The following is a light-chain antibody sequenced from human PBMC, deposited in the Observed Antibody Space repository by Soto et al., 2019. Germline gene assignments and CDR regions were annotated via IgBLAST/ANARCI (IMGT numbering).Light chain of an antibody. CDR2: AAS. Sequence: DIQMTQSPSSLSASVGDRVTITCRASQSISSYLNWYQQKPGKAPKLLIYAASSLQSGVSSRFSGSRSVTDFTLTLSSLQPEDFSTYYCQQSYDRTFGQGTKVEIK. CDR1: QSISSY. CDR3: QQSYDRT. V-gene: IGKV1-39*01. J-gene: IGKJ1*01.